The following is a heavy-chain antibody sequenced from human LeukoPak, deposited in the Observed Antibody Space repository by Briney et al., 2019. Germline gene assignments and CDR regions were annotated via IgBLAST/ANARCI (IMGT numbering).Heavy chain of an antibody. J-gene: IGHJ4*02. Sequence: SETLSLTCTVSGGSISSYYWSWIRQPAGKGLEWIGRIYTSGSTNYSPSLKSRVTMSVDTSKNQFSLKLSSVTAADTAVYYCARGSGSGSHYNGFDYWGQGTLVTVSS. V-gene: IGHV4-4*07. D-gene: IGHD3-10*01. CDR3: ARGSGSGSHYNGFDY. CDR1: GGSISSYY. CDR2: IYTSGST.